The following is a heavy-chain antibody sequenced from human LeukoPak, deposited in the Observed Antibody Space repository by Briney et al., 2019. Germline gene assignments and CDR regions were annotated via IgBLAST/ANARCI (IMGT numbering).Heavy chain of an antibody. D-gene: IGHD3-10*01. V-gene: IGHV3-53*01. CDR3: ARGLTIEHWFDP. J-gene: IGHJ5*02. CDR2: IYRGGHT. CDR1: GFTVSSKY. Sequence: GGSLRLSCAASGFTVSSKYMTWVRQAPGKGLEWVSVIYRGGHTYYADSVKGRFSISRDISKNTVYLQMNSLRAEDTAVYYCARGLTIEHWFDPWGQGTLVTASS.